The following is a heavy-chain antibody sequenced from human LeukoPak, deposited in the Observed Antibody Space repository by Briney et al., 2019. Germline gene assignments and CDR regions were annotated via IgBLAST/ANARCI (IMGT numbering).Heavy chain of an antibody. D-gene: IGHD2-15*01. V-gene: IGHV4-4*07. CDR3: ARDHDMVNNFYYGMDV. CDR1: GGSISSYY. CDR2: LYTSGTI. Sequence: SETLSLTCTVSGGSISSYYWSWIRQPAGKGLEWIGRLYTSGTIYYNPSLKSRVTMSVDTSKSQVSLKLSSVTAADTAVYYCARDHDMVNNFYYGMDVWGQGTLVTVSS. J-gene: IGHJ6*02.